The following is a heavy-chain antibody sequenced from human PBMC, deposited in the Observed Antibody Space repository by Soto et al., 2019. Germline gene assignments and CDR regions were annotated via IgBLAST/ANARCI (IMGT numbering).Heavy chain of an antibody. Sequence: ASVKGSCKASGYTFTGYYMHWVRQAPGQGLEWMGWINPNSGGTNYAQKFQGWVTMTRDTSISTAYMELSRLRSDDTAVYYCARGGYSSGWYIASYYYYGMDVWGQGTTVTVSS. J-gene: IGHJ6*02. CDR3: ARGGYSSGWYIASYYYYGMDV. CDR2: INPNSGGT. D-gene: IGHD6-19*01. V-gene: IGHV1-2*04. CDR1: GYTFTGYY.